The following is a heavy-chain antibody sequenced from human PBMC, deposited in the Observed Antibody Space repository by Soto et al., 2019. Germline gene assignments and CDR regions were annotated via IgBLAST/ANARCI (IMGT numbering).Heavy chain of an antibody. V-gene: IGHV3-30-3*01. CDR1: RFTFSSYA. Sequence: QVQLVESGGGVVQPGRSLRLSCAASRFTFSSYAMHWVRQAPGKGLEWVAVISYDGSNKYYADSVKGRFTISRDNSKNTLYLQMNSLRAEDTAVYYCARDQAVGAKYYYYGMDVWGQGTTVTVSS. J-gene: IGHJ6*02. CDR2: ISYDGSNK. CDR3: ARDQAVGAKYYYYGMDV. D-gene: IGHD1-26*01.